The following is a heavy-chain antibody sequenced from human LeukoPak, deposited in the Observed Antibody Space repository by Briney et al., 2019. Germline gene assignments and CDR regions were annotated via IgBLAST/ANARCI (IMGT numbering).Heavy chain of an antibody. CDR3: VRPVGMATSGY. CDR1: GFSFSSYW. J-gene: IGHJ4*02. D-gene: IGHD5-24*01. CDR2: IKQDGSEK. V-gene: IGHV3-7*01. Sequence: GGSLRLSCAASGFSFSSYWMSWVRQAPGKGLEWVANIKQDGSEKYYVDSVKGRFTIPRDNAKNSLYLQMNSLRAEDTAVYYCVRPVGMATSGYWGQGTLVTVSS.